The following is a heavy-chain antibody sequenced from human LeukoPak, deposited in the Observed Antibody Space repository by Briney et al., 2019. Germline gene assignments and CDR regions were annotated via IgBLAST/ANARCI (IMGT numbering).Heavy chain of an antibody. V-gene: IGHV1-18*01. CDR3: ARRLRSQDAFDI. CDR1: GYTFTSYG. Sequence: ASVKASCKASGYTFTSYGISWVRQAPGQGLEWMGWISAYNGNTNYAQKLQGRVTMTTDTSTSTAYMELRSLRSDDTAVYYCARRLRSQDAFDIWGQGTMVTVSS. D-gene: IGHD5-12*01. J-gene: IGHJ3*02. CDR2: ISAYNGNT.